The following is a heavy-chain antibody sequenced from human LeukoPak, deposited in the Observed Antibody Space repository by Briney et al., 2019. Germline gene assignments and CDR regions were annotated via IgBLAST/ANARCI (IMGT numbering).Heavy chain of an antibody. CDR2: ISGSPDNT. V-gene: IGHV3-23*01. Sequence: GGSLRLSCVVSGFTFRSYAMYWVRQAPGKGLEWFSEISGSPDNTYYADSVKGRFATSRDDSRNTLYLQMNSLRAEDTAVYYCARLVGVSPLDYWGQGTPVTVSS. D-gene: IGHD3-16*01. CDR3: ARLVGVSPLDY. CDR1: GFTFRSYA. J-gene: IGHJ4*02.